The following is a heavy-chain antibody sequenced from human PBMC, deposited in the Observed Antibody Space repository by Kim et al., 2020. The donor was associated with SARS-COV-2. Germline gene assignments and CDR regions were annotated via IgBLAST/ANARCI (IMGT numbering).Heavy chain of an antibody. Sequence: GGSLRLSCAASGFTFSSYAMHWVRQAPGKGLEWVAVISYDGSNKYYVDSVKGRFTISRDNSKNTLYLQMNSLRAEDTAVYYCARDWYFDLWGRGTLVTVSS. CDR1: GFTFSSYA. J-gene: IGHJ2*01. CDR3: ARDWYFDL. CDR2: ISYDGSNK. V-gene: IGHV3-30*04.